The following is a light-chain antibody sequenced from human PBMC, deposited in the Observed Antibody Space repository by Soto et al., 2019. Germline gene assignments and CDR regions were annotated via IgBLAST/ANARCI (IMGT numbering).Light chain of an antibody. CDR1: SSNIGNNY. CDR3: GTWDSSLSAYV. V-gene: IGLV1-51*02. Sequence: QSVLTQPPSVSAGPGQKVTISCSGSSSNIGNNYVSWYQQLPGTAPKLLIYENNKRPSGIPDRFSGSKSGTSATLGITGLQSGDEADYYCGTWDSSLSAYVFGPGTKVTV. J-gene: IGLJ1*01. CDR2: ENN.